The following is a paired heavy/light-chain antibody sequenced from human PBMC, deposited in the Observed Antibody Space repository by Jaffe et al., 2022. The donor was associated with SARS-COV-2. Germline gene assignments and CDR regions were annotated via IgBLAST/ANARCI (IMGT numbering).Heavy chain of an antibody. D-gene: IGHD6-19*01. Sequence: EVQLVESGGGLVQPGESLRLSCAASGFSFSSYSMDWFRQAPGKGLEWVSHIGISKSTIYYADSVRGRFTISRDNAKNSLFLQMNSLRAEDTAVYYCVRDGVVVTGMRLDCWGQGTLVTVSS. CDR2: IGISKSTI. J-gene: IGHJ4*02. CDR3: VRDGVVVTGMRLDC. V-gene: IGHV3-48*01. CDR1: GFSFSSYS.
Light chain of an antibody. CDR1: SSNIGSNY. Sequence: QSVLTQPPSASGTPGQRVTMSCSGSSSNIGSNYVYWYQRLPGTAPRLLIYRNDQRPSGVPDRFSGSKSGTSASLAVSGLRSEDEADYYCAAWDDSLNGWVFGGGTKLTVL. J-gene: IGLJ3*02. V-gene: IGLV1-47*01. CDR3: AAWDDSLNGWV. CDR2: RND.